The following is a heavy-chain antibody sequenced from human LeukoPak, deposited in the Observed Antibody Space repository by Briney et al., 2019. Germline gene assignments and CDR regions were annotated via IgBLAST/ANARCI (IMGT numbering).Heavy chain of an antibody. D-gene: IGHD2-8*01. CDR1: GFTFSSYV. V-gene: IGHV3-64*01. CDR3: ARSKRYCTNGICYTNGGFDH. J-gene: IGHJ4*02. Sequence: GGSLRLSCAASGFTFSSYVMHWVRQAPGKGLEYVSATSSNGGSTYYPNSVKGRFTISRDNSKNTLYLQMGSLRAEDMAIYYCARSKRYCTNGICYTNGGFDHWGQGTLVTVSS. CDR2: TSSNGGST.